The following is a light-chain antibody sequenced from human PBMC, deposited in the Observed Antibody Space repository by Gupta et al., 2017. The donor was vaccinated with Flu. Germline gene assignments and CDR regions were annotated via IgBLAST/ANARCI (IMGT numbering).Light chain of an antibody. Sequence: PSSLSASVGDRVTITCRASQSISGFLNWYQHKPGKAPELLIYATFSLQSGVPSRFSGSGSGTDFTLTISSLQREDLATYYCQQSYSSPFTFGPGTKVDIK. CDR3: QQSYSSPFT. CDR2: ATF. J-gene: IGKJ3*01. CDR1: QSISGF. V-gene: IGKV1-39*01.